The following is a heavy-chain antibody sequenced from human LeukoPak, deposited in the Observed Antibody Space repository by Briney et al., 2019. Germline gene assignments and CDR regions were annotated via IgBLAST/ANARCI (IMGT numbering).Heavy chain of an antibody. Sequence: GGSLRLSCAASGFTLTGYWVHWVRQAPGKGLVWVSRVNSDGKSATYADSVKGRLTISRDNAKNTLYLQMNSLRVEDTAVYYCARGGSGMNCLDPWGQGTLVTVSS. CDR3: ARGGSGMNCLDP. CDR1: GFTLTGYW. J-gene: IGHJ5*02. D-gene: IGHD3-10*01. CDR2: VNSDGKSA. V-gene: IGHV3-74*03.